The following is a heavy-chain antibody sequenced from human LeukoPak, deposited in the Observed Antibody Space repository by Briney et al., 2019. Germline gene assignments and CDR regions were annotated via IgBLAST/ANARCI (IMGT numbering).Heavy chain of an antibody. CDR1: GFTFSSYA. V-gene: IGHV3-23*01. CDR3: ANSRTDAAHDYYYYYYMDV. J-gene: IGHJ6*03. Sequence: RSGGSLRLSCAASGFTFSSYAMSWVRQAPGKGLEWVSAISGSGGSTYYADSVEGRFTISRDNSKNTLYLQMNSLRAEDTAVYYCANSRTDAAHDYYYYYYMDVWGKGTTVTVSS. D-gene: IGHD6-13*01. CDR2: ISGSGGST.